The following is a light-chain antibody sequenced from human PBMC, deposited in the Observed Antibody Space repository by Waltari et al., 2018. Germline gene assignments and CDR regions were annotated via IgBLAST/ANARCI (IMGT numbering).Light chain of an antibody. J-gene: IGLJ2*01. CDR2: DVS. CDR1: SNDSGANDY. CDR3: SSYTLTNPVV. V-gene: IGLV2-14*03. Sequence: QSVVTQPTSVSGSPGQSISISCTGTSNDSGANDYVSWYQQHPGRAPQLVIYDVSVRPSGVSIRFSGSKSGNTASLTISGLQAEDEALYYCSSYTLTNPVVFGGGTKLTVL.